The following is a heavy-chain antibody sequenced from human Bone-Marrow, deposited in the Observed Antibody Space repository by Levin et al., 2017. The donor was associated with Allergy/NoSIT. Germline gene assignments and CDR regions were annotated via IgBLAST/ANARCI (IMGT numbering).Heavy chain of an antibody. V-gene: IGHV3-49*04. CDR3: TRGLRAPPTVDTGCDY. CDR1: GFTFGDYA. D-gene: IGHD4-17*01. Sequence: GGSLRLSCTASGFTFGDYAMSWVRQAPGKGLEWVGFIRSKAYGGTTEYAASVKGRFTISRDDSKSIAYLQMNSLKTEDTAVYYCTRGLRAPPTVDTGCDYWGQGTLVTVSS. J-gene: IGHJ4*02. CDR2: IRSKAYGGTT.